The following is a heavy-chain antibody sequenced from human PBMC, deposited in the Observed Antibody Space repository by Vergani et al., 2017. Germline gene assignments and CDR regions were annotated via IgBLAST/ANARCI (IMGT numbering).Heavy chain of an antibody. Sequence: QVQLVESGGGVVQPGGSLRLSCVASGFSVSNSGMHWVRQTPGKGLEWVAFIQYDGSDIFYADFVEGRFTISRDNSKQSLYLQMRSLRFDDTAVYYCANEGSANRIRGWLDHWGQGALVTVAS. CDR3: ANEGSANRIRGWLDH. J-gene: IGHJ4*02. V-gene: IGHV3-30*02. CDR2: IQYDGSDI. CDR1: GFSVSNSG. D-gene: IGHD3-10*01.